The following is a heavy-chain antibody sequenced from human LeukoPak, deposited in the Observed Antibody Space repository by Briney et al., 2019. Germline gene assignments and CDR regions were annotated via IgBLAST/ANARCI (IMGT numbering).Heavy chain of an antibody. V-gene: IGHV1-2*02. Sequence: SVKVSPKASGYIFTDYYMHWVPQAPGQGREWMGWINPNSGGTNYAQTFQGSVTMTRDTSISTAYMELSRLRYGDTAVYYCARNRGYGSGSHTDSWGQGTLVTVSS. CDR2: INPNSGGT. CDR1: GYIFTDYY. CDR3: ARNRGYGSGSHTDS. D-gene: IGHD3-10*01. J-gene: IGHJ4*02.